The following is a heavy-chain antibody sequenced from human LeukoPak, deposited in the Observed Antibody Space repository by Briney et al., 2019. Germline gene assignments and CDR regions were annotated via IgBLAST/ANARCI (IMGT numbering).Heavy chain of an antibody. CDR2: INPSGGST. D-gene: IGHD3-22*01. Sequence: ASVKVSCKASGYTFTSFYMQWVRQAPGQGLEWMGIINPSGGSTNYAQKFQGRVSMTRDTSTSTVYMELSSLRSEDTAMYWRARGYYDSSGYDPGLGYWGQGTLVTVSS. CDR3: ARGYYDSSGYDPGLGY. CDR1: GYTFTSFY. V-gene: IGHV1-46*01. J-gene: IGHJ4*02.